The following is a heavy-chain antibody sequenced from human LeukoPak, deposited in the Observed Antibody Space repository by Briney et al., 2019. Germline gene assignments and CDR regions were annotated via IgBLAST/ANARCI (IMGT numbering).Heavy chain of an antibody. CDR1: GSSIGNYY. V-gene: IGHV4-4*07. Sequence: SETLSLTCSVSGSSIGNYYWSWIRQSAGKGLEWIGRMSSSGTTNYNPSLESRVTMSVDTSKNQFSLKLSSVTAADTAVYYCARVIPEAGFDPWGQGTLVTVSS. D-gene: IGHD1-14*01. CDR3: ARVIPEAGFDP. CDR2: MSSSGTT. J-gene: IGHJ5*02.